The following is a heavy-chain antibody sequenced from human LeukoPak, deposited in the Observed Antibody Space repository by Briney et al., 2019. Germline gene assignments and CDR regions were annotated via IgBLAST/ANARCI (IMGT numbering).Heavy chain of an antibody. CDR1: GFTVSGNY. Sequence: GGSLRLSCAVSGFTVSGNYMSWIRQAPGKGLEWVSLIYSDDTTLYADSVKGRFTISRDISKNTLYLQMSSLRAEDTAIYYCAKELTERWLIDAFDIWGQGTVVTVSS. V-gene: IGHV3-53*01. CDR2: IYSDDTT. J-gene: IGHJ3*02. D-gene: IGHD6-19*01. CDR3: AKELTERWLIDAFDI.